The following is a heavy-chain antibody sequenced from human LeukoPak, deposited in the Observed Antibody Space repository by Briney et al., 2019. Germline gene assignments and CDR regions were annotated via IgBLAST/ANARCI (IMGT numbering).Heavy chain of an antibody. Sequence: GGSLRLSCGVSGITLSNYGMSWVRQAPGKGLEWVAGISGSAGGTNYADSVKGRFTISRDNSKNTLFLQMDRLRAEDTAVYFCAKRGVVVRVFLVGFHKEAYYFDSWGQGAQVTVSS. CDR1: GITLSNYG. CDR2: ISGSAGGT. J-gene: IGHJ4*02. D-gene: IGHD3-16*02. CDR3: AKRGVVVRVFLVGFHKEAYYFDS. V-gene: IGHV3-23*01.